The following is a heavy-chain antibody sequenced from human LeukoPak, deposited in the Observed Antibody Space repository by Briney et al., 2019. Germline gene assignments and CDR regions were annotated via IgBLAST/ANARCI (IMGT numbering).Heavy chain of an antibody. J-gene: IGHJ4*02. V-gene: IGHV4-4*07. CDR2: IYTSGST. Sequence: SETLSLTCTVSGGSISSYYWSWIRQPAGKGLEWIGRIYTSGSTNYNPSLKSRATMSVDTSKNQFSLKLSSVTAADTAVYYCARVGQWLVWFDYWGQGTLVTVSS. CDR3: ARVGQWLVWFDY. CDR1: GGSISSYY. D-gene: IGHD6-19*01.